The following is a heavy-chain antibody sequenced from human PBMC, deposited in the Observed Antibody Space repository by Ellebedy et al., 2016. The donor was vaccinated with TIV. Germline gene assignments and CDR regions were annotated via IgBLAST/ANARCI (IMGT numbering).Heavy chain of an antibody. CDR3: ARTPYGYGSGSLFN. CDR1: GFTFSNAW. Sequence: GGSLRLSCAASGFTFSNAWMSWVRQAPGKGLEWVGRIKSKTDGGTTDYAAPVKGRFTISRDDSKNTLYLQMNSLRAEDTAVYYCARTPYGYGSGSLFNWGQGTLVTVSS. V-gene: IGHV3-15*01. J-gene: IGHJ4*02. D-gene: IGHD3-10*01. CDR2: IKSKTDGGTT.